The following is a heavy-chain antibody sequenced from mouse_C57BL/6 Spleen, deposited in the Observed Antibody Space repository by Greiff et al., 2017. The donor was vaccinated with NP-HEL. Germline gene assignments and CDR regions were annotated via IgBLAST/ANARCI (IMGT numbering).Heavy chain of an antibody. V-gene: IGHV1-54*01. CDR3: ARGGPYFDY. CDR1: GYAFTNYL. D-gene: IGHD3-3*01. Sequence: QVQLKESGAELVRPGTSVKVSSKASGYAFTNYLIEWVKQRPGQGLEWIGVINPGSGGTNYNEKFKGKATLTADKSSSTAYMQLSSLTSEDSAVYVCARGGPYFDYWGQGTTLTVSS. J-gene: IGHJ2*01. CDR2: INPGSGGT.